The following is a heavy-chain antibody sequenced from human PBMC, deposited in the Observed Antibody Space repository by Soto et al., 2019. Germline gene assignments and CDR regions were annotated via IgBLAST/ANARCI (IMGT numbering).Heavy chain of an antibody. CDR3: ARDRSGYYGSGTYYTRYYPMDV. D-gene: IGHD3-10*01. J-gene: IGHJ6*02. V-gene: IGHV3-30-3*01. Sequence: QVFLVESGGGVVQPGRSLRLSCAASGFSFSTYAMYWVGQAPGKGLDWVAVISYDGSNKYYADSVRGRFTISRDNSKNTLYLQMNSLRVEDTAVYYCARDRSGYYGSGTYYTRYYPMDVWGQGTTVTVSS. CDR1: GFSFSTYA. CDR2: ISYDGSNK.